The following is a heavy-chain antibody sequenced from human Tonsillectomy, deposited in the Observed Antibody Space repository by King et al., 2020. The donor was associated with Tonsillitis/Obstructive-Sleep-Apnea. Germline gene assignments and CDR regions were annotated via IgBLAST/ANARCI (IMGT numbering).Heavy chain of an antibody. D-gene: IGHD2-2*02. CDR3: ARLYCSSTSCYTNYYYYYMDV. CDR2: IDPSVSYT. CDR1: GYSFTSYW. V-gene: IGHV5-10-1*01. Sequence: VQLVQSGAEVKKPGESLRISCKGSGYSFTSYWISWVRQMPGKGLEWMGRIDPSVSYTNYSLSFQGHVTIPADKSISTAYLQWSSLKASDTAMYYCARLYCSSTSCYTNYYYYYMDVWGKGTTVTVSS. J-gene: IGHJ6*03.